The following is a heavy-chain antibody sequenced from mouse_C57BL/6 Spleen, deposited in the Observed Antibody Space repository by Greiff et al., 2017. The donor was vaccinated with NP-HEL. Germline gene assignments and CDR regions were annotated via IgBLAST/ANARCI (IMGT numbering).Heavy chain of an antibody. CDR1: GYSITSGYD. D-gene: IGHD2-5*01. CDR3: ARGYSNYGGYYFDY. J-gene: IGHJ2*01. Sequence: VQLQQSGPGMVKPSQSLSLTCTVTGYSITSGYDWHWIRHFPGNKLEWMGYISYSGSTNYNPSLKSRISITHDTSKNHFFLKLNSVTTEDTATYYCARGYSNYGGYYFDYWGQGTTLTVSS. V-gene: IGHV3-1*01. CDR2: ISYSGST.